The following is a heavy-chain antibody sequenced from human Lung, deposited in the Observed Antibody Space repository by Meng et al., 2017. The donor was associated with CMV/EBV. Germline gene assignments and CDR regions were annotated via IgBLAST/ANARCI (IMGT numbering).Heavy chain of an antibody. J-gene: IGHJ3*02. V-gene: IGHV3-30*02. D-gene: IGHD1-26*01. CDR1: GFTFSRYD. CDR3: AKFLSWEPDDAFDI. Sequence: GESLKISCAASGFTFSRYDMHWVRQAPGKGLEWVAFMRHDGSNHYYADSVKGRFTISRDNSKNTLYLKMNSLRAEDTAVYYCAKFLSWEPDDAFDIWGQGTMVTVSS. CDR2: MRHDGSNH.